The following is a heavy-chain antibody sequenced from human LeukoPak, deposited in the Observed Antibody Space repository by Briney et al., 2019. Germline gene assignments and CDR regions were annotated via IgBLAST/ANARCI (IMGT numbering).Heavy chain of an antibody. V-gene: IGHV3-30*02. CDR3: ATLDRPLDY. CDR2: IRYDGSNE. J-gene: IGHJ4*02. CDR1: GFTFSSYG. Sequence: GGSLRLSCVASGFTFSSYGMHWVRQAPGKGLEWVAFIRYDGSNEYVDSVKGRFTISRDNSKNTLYLQMDSLKPEDTAVYYCATLDRPLDYWGQGALVTVSS. D-gene: IGHD6-6*01.